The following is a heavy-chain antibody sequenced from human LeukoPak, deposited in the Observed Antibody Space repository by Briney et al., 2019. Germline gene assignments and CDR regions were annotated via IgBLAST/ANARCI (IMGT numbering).Heavy chain of an antibody. Sequence: SETLSLTCTVSGYSISSGYYWGWIRQPPGKGLEWIGSIYHSGSTYYNPSLKSRVTISVDTSKNQFSLRLSSVTAADTAVYYCARLLNYYYYMDVWGKGTTVTISS. D-gene: IGHD2-21*01. CDR3: ARLLNYYYYMDV. J-gene: IGHJ6*03. CDR2: IYHSGST. V-gene: IGHV4-38-2*02. CDR1: GYSISSGYY.